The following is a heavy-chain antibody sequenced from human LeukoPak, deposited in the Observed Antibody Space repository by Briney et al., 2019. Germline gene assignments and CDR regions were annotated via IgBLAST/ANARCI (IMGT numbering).Heavy chain of an antibody. Sequence: GGSLRLSCAASGFTFNSYTMNWVRQAPGQGLEWVSFISSGSDTIYYADSVKGRFTISRDNAKNSLSLQMNSLSAEDTAVYFCARSYDHTGSHFYYYMDVWGKGTTVTVSS. CDR2: ISSGSDTI. D-gene: IGHD3-22*01. V-gene: IGHV3-48*01. J-gene: IGHJ6*03. CDR3: ARSYDHTGSHFYYYMDV. CDR1: GFTFNSYT.